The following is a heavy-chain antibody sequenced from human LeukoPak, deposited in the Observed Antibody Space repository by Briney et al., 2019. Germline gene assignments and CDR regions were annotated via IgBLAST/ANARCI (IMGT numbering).Heavy chain of an antibody. Sequence: GGSLRLSCAASGFTFSGYSMNWVRQAPGKGLEWVSSISSSSYIYYADSVKGRFTISRDNAKNSLYLQMNSLRAEDTAVYYCARDPVLRFLEWYNQYYCYYYGMDVWGQGTTVTVSS. CDR3: ARDPVLRFLEWYNQYYCYYYGMDV. CDR2: ISSSSYI. J-gene: IGHJ6*02. CDR1: GFTFSGYS. V-gene: IGHV3-21*01. D-gene: IGHD3-3*01.